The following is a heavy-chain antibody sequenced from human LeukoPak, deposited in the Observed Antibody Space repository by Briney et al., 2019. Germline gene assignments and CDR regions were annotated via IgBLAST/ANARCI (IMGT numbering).Heavy chain of an antibody. V-gene: IGHV4-39*07. CDR3: ARGMTTRDY. J-gene: IGHJ4*02. D-gene: IGHD4-11*01. CDR2: INHSGST. CDR1: GGSISSGSYY. Sequence: SETLSLTCTVSGGSISSGSYYRSWIRQPPGKGLEWIGEINHSGSTNYNPSLKSRVTISVDTSKNQFSLKLSSVTAADTAVYYCARGMTTRDYWGQGTLVTVSS.